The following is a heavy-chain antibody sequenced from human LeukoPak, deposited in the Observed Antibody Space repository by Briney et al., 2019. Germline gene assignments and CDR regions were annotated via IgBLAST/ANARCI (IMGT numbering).Heavy chain of an antibody. CDR3: ARARNDYDTSSFSALDY. CDR1: GFTFSSYG. D-gene: IGHD3-22*01. Sequence: GGSLRLSCAASGFTFSSYGMHWVRQAPGKRLEWLAVIWYDGSNIYYADPVKGRFAISRDNSKNTLYLQINSLRAEDTAVYYCARARNDYDTSSFSALDYWGQGTLVTVSS. V-gene: IGHV3-33*01. J-gene: IGHJ4*02. CDR2: IWYDGSNI.